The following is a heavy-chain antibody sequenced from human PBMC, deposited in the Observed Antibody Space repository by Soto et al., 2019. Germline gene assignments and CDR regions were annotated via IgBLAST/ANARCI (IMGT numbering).Heavy chain of an antibody. D-gene: IGHD4-17*01. CDR1: GDSISGYY. V-gene: IGHV4-34*01. Sequence: SETRCLTCTVSGDSISGYYWSWSRQPPGKGLEWIGEINHSGSTNYNPSLKSRVTISVDTSKNQFSLKLSSVTAADTAVYYCARGSDYGDYFDYWGQGTLVTVSS. CDR3: ARGSDYGDYFDY. CDR2: INHSGST. J-gene: IGHJ4*02.